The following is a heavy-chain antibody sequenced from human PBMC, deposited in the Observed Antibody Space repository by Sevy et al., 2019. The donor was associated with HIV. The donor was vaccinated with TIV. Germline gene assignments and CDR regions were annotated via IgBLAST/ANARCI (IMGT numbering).Heavy chain of an antibody. CDR3: ARRPGYCSGGSCYGYDY. J-gene: IGHJ4*02. V-gene: IGHV5-51*01. Sequence: GESLKISCKGSGYSFTSYWIGWVRQMPGKGLEWMGIIYPGDSDTRYSPSFQGQVTISADKSISTAYQQWSSLKASDTAMYYCARRPGYCSGGSCYGYDYWGQGTLVTVSS. D-gene: IGHD2-15*01. CDR1: GYSFTSYW. CDR2: IYPGDSDT.